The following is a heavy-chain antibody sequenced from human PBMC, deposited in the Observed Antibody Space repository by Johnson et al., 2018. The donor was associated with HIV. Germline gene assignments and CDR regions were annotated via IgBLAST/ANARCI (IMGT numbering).Heavy chain of an antibody. CDR1: GFIFDDYA. Sequence: VQLVESGGGLVQPGRSLRLTCAASGFIFDDYAMYWVRQAPGKGLEWVSGINWNGGSTGYADSVKGRFTISRDNAKNSLYLQMNSLRAEDTALYYCARFENTLSNAFDIWGQGTMVTVSS. CDR2: INWNGGST. D-gene: IGHD3-10*01. CDR3: ARFENTLSNAFDI. J-gene: IGHJ3*02. V-gene: IGHV3-9*01.